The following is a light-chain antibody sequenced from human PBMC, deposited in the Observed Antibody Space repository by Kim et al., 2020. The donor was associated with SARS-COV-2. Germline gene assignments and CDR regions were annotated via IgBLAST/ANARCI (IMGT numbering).Light chain of an antibody. CDR2: DVF. Sequence: GQSMTISCTRTSIHLGAYGFVSWYQQNPGKAPELIIYDVFNRPSGVSNRFTGSKSGNAASLTISGLQAEDEANYYCSSYTTSSTVVFGGGTKVTVL. J-gene: IGLJ2*01. V-gene: IGLV2-14*03. CDR1: SIHLGAYGF. CDR3: SSYTTSSTVV.